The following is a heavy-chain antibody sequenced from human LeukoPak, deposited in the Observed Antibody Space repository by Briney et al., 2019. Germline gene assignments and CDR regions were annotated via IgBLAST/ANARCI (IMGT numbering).Heavy chain of an antibody. D-gene: IGHD3-22*01. CDR1: GFTLSSYW. J-gene: IGHJ3*02. CDR2: IDSDGSST. Sequence: PGGSLRLSCAASGFTLSSYWMHWVRQAPGKGLVWVSRIDSDGSSTSYADSVKGRFTISRDNAKNTLYLQMNSLRAEDTAVYFCARDTSSGYYYEGDAFDIWGHGTMVTVSS. V-gene: IGHV3-74*01. CDR3: ARDTSSGYYYEGDAFDI.